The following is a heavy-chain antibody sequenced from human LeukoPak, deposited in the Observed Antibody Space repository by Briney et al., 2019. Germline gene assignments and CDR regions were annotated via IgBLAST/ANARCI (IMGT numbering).Heavy chain of an antibody. CDR1: GFTFSSYA. J-gene: IGHJ4*02. D-gene: IGHD3-22*01. Sequence: PGRSLRLSCAASGFTFSSYAMHWVRQAPGKGLEWVAVISYDGSNKYYADSVKGRFTISRDNSNNTLYLQMNSLRAEDTAVYYCARGDSSGIEANWGQGTLVTVSS. CDR3: ARGDSSGIEAN. V-gene: IGHV3-30-3*01. CDR2: ISYDGSNK.